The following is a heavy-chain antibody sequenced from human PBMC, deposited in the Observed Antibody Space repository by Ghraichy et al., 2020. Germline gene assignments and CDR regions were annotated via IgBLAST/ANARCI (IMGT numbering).Heavy chain of an antibody. CDR2: IIPIFGTA. D-gene: IGHD3-22*01. CDR3: ARSSMIVVVKYYYYGMDV. V-gene: IGHV1-69*05. CDR1: GGTFSSYA. J-gene: IGHJ6*02. Sequence: SVKVSCKASGGTFSSYAISWVRQAPGQGLEWMGGIIPIFGTANYAQKFQGRVTITTDESTSTAYMELSSLRSEDTAVYYCARSSMIVVVKYYYYGMDVWGQGTTVTVSS.